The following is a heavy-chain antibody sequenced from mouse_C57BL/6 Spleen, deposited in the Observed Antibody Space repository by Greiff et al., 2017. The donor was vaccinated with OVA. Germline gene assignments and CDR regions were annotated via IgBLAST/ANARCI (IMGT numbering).Heavy chain of an antibody. J-gene: IGHJ2*01. Sequence: QVQLQQPGAVLVKPGASVKLSCKASGYTFTSYWMQWVKQRPGQGLEWIGEIDPSDSYTNYNQKFKGKATLTVDTSSSTAYMQLSSLTSEDSAVYYCARRTTVADYWGQGTTLTVSS. CDR3: ARRTTVADY. D-gene: IGHD1-1*01. CDR1: GYTFTSYW. CDR2: IDPSDSYT. V-gene: IGHV1-50*01.